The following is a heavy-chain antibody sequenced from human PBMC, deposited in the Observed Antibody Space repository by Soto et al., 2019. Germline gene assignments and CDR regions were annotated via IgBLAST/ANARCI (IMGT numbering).Heavy chain of an antibody. CDR3: ARGPGGPDGPGDY. V-gene: IGHV1-3*01. CDR1: GYTFTSYA. Sequence: QVQLVQSGAEVKKPGASVKVSCKASGYTFTSYAMHWVRQAPGQRLEWMGWINAGNGNTKYSQKFQGRVTITRDTSASPAYMELRSLRSEDTAVYYCARGPGGPDGPGDYWGQGTLVTVSS. J-gene: IGHJ4*02. CDR2: INAGNGNT. D-gene: IGHD2-15*01.